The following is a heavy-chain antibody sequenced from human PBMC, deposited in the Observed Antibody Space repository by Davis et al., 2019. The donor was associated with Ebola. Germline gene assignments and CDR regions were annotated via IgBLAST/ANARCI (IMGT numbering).Heavy chain of an antibody. CDR1: GFIFNNYA. Sequence: GESLKISCAASGFIFNNYAMTWVRQAPGRGLAWVSTMSGSGSSGDTRYAGSVKGRFTISRDNSKNTLYLQMNSLGAEDTAVYYCAKDLHSSTWYNYCDNWGQGTLVTVSS. CDR2: MSGSGSSGDT. D-gene: IGHD6-13*01. CDR3: AKDLHSSTWYNYCDN. V-gene: IGHV3-23*01. J-gene: IGHJ4*02.